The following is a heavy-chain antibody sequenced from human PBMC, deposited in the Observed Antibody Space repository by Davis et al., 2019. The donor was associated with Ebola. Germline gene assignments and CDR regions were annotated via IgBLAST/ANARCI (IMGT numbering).Heavy chain of an antibody. V-gene: IGHV3-48*02. CDR2: IDRSSSHI. D-gene: IGHD2-15*01. CDR3: VRLKLVAGYHFDY. Sequence: GESLKISCAASGFTFSSYSMNWVRQAPGKGLEWVSYIDRSSSHIFYADSVKGRFTISRDNAKNSLYLQMNSLRDDDTAVYYCVRLKLVAGYHFDYWGQGTLVTVSS. J-gene: IGHJ4*02. CDR1: GFTFSSYS.